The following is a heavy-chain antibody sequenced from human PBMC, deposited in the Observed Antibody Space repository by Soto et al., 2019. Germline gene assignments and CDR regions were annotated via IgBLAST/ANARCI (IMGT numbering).Heavy chain of an antibody. CDR1: GGSVRSSTYY. D-gene: IGHD4-17*01. CDR2: IFYSGRP. CDR3: ARQSGAMAYYFDS. J-gene: IGHJ4*02. V-gene: IGHV4-39*01. Sequence: TLSLTCTVSGGSVRSSTYYWGWIRQPPGKGLEWIGSIFYSGRPHYNPSLKTRLTVSLDTSKNRFSLKLSSVTAADTATYFCARQSGAMAYYFDSWGQGTQVTVSS.